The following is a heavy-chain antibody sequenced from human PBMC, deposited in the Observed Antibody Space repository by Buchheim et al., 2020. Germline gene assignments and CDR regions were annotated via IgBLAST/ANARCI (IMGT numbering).Heavy chain of an antibody. J-gene: IGHJ6*03. CDR2: INHSGST. CDR1: GGSFSGYY. V-gene: IGHV4-34*01. D-gene: IGHD6-6*01. Sequence: QVQLQQWGAGLLKPSETLSLTCAVYGGSFSGYYWSWIRQPPGKGLEWIGEINHSGSTNYNPSLKSRVTISVDTFKNQFSLKLSSVTAADTAVYYCARGPRIAARPKYYYYYMDVWGKGTT. CDR3: ARGPRIAARPKYYYYYMDV.